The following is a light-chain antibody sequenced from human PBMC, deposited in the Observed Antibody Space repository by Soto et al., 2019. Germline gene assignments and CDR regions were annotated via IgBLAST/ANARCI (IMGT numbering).Light chain of an antibody. J-gene: IGLJ2*01. CDR2: DNN. V-gene: IGLV1-51*01. Sequence: QSVSTQPPSVSAAPGQKVTISCSGSSSNIGKNYVSWYQQFPGTAPKLLIYDNNKRPSGIPDRFSGSKSGTSATLDITGLQTGDEADYYCGTWDSSLTAVVFGGGTKLTVL. CDR1: SSNIGKNY. CDR3: GTWDSSLTAVV.